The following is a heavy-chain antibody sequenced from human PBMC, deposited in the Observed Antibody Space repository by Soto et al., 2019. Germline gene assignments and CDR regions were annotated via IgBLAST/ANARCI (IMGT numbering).Heavy chain of an antibody. V-gene: IGHV3-9*01. CDR2: ISWDSRSV. CDR1: GFTFEDYA. J-gene: IGHJ3*02. Sequence: PGGSLRLSCAVSGFTFEDYAMHWVRQAPGKGLEWVSGISWDSRSVAYADSGKGRFNISRDNGENSLHLQMNSLRAEDTAVYYCATDIIRSSFSRSSTLARDAFDIWGQGTMVTVSS. CDR3: ATDIIRSSFSRSSTLARDAFDI. D-gene: IGHD6-6*01.